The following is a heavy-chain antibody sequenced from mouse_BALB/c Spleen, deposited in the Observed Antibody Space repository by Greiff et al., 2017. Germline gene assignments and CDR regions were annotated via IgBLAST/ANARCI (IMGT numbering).Heavy chain of an antibody. Sequence: EVKLVESGPGLVKPSQSLSLTCSVTGYSITSGYYWNWIRQFPGNKLEWMGYISYDGSNNYNPSLKNRISITRDTSKNQFFLKLNSVTTEDTATYYCAREGGYRYDGFDYWGQGTTLTVSS. D-gene: IGHD2-14*01. CDR2: ISYDGSN. J-gene: IGHJ2*01. CDR1: GYSITSGYY. V-gene: IGHV3-6*02. CDR3: AREGGYRYDGFDY.